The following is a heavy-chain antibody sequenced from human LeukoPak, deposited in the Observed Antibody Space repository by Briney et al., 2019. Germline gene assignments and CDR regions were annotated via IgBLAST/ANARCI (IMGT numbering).Heavy chain of an antibody. J-gene: IGHJ5*02. V-gene: IGHV4-59*04. D-gene: IGHD3-22*01. CDR1: GGSISSYY. CDR2: IYYSGST. CDR3: ASDPDYYDSSGRFDP. Sequence: SETLSLTCTVSGGSISSYYWSWIRQPPGKGLEWIGYIYYSGSTYYNPSLKSRVTISVDTSKNQFSLKLSSVTAADTAVYYCASDPDYYDSSGRFDPWGQGTLVTVSS.